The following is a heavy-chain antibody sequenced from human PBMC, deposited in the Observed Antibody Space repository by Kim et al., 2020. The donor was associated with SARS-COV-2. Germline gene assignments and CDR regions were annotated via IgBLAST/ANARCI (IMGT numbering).Heavy chain of an antibody. J-gene: IGHJ4*02. CDR1: GFTFSSYW. CDR2: IKQDGSEK. CDR3: ARVGPALDYGDYLHVEYYFDY. V-gene: IGHV3-7*03. D-gene: IGHD4-17*01. Sequence: GGSLRLSCAASGFTFSSYWMSWVRQAPGKGLEWVANIKQDGSEKYYVDSVKGRFTISRDNAKNSLYLQMNSLRAEDTAVYYCARVGPALDYGDYLHVEYYFDYWGQGTLVTVSS.